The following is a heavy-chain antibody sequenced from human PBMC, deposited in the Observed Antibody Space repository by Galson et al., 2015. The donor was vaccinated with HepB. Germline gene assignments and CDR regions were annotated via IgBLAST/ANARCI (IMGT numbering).Heavy chain of an antibody. Sequence: SLRLSCAASGFTFSSYWMSWVRQAPGKGLEWVANIKQDGSEKYYVDSVKGRFTISRDNAKNSLYLQMNSLRAEDTAVYYCARVAPRSSSSWIYYYYGMDVWGQGTTVTVSS. J-gene: IGHJ6*02. D-gene: IGHD6-13*01. CDR1: GFTFSSYW. V-gene: IGHV3-7*03. CDR2: IKQDGSEK. CDR3: ARVAPRSSSSWIYYYYGMDV.